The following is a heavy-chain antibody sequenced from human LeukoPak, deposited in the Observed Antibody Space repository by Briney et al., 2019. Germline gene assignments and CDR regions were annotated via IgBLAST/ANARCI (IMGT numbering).Heavy chain of an antibody. V-gene: IGHV1-69*05. CDR1: GGTFSSYA. Sequence: SVTVSCKASGGTFSSYAISWVRQAPGQGLEWMGRIIPIFGTANYAQKFQGRVTITTDESTSTAYMELSSLRSEDTAVYYCARVRIAVAAPFDYWGQGTLVTVSP. CDR3: ARVRIAVAAPFDY. D-gene: IGHD6-19*01. J-gene: IGHJ4*02. CDR2: IIPIFGTA.